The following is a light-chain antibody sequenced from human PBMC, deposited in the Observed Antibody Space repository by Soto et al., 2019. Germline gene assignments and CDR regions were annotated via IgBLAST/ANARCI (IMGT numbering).Light chain of an antibody. J-gene: IGKJ3*01. CDR2: AAS. Sequence: IQMTQSPTSLSASGEDRVTITCRVTQGIKNFVAWSPHKPGKAPKLLIYAASTLQSAVPSQVSGSGSGTDFTLTINSLQPEDGATYSCQKYSSVPVFGPGTKVEIK. CDR3: QKYSSVPV. V-gene: IGKV1-27*01. CDR1: QGIKNF.